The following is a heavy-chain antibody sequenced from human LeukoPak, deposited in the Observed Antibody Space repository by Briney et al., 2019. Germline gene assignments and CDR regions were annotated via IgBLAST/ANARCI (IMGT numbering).Heavy chain of an antibody. CDR1: GFNFDDYT. CDR2: ISWDGSGT. V-gene: IGHV3-43*01. Sequence: GGSLRLSCAASGFNFDDYTMHWVRQTPGKGLEWVSLISWDGSGTYYADSVKGRFTVSRDNSKNSLYLQMNSLRTDDTALYYCTKIGVADSLDSWGQGTLVTVSS. D-gene: IGHD6-19*01. CDR3: TKIGVADSLDS. J-gene: IGHJ4*02.